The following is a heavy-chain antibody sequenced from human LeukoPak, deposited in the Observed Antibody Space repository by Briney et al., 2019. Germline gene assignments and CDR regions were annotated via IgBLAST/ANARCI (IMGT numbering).Heavy chain of an antibody. CDR1: GFTFSNYS. D-gene: IGHD1-26*01. J-gene: IGHJ4*02. V-gene: IGHV3-48*02. CDR3: ARVTPTGYYDVDY. CDR2: ISSSSII. Sequence: GGSLRLSCAASGFTFSNYSMNWVRQAPGKGLEWVSYISSSSIIKHADSVKGRFPISRDNAKNSLYLQMNSLRDEDTAVYYCARVTPTGYYDVDYWGQGTLVTVSS.